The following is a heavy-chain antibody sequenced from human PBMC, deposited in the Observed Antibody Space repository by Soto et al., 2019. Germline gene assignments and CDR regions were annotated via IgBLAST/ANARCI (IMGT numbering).Heavy chain of an antibody. V-gene: IGHV3-74*01. CDR2: INSDGSST. D-gene: IGHD6-19*01. CDR1: EFPFSTYW. Sequence: PGGSLRLSCAASEFPFSTYWMYWVRQVPGKGLVWVSRINSDGSSTSYADPVKGRFTISRDNAKNTLYLQMSSLRAEDTAVYYCARSPSSGWYYFDYWGQGTLVTVSS. CDR3: ARSPSSGWYYFDY. J-gene: IGHJ4*02.